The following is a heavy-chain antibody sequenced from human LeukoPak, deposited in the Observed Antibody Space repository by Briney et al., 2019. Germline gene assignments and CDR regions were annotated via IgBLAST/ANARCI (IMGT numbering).Heavy chain of an antibody. CDR2: INHSGST. D-gene: IGHD3-22*01. CDR1: GGSFSGYY. J-gene: IGHJ4*02. CDR3: ARDRRPPSSGYYYYFDY. V-gene: IGHV4-34*01. Sequence: PSETLSLTCAVYGGSFSGYYWSWIRQPPGKGLEWIGEINHSGSTNYNPSLKSRVTISVDKSKNQFSLKLSSVTAADTAVYYCARDRRPPSSGYYYYFDYWGQGTLVTVSS.